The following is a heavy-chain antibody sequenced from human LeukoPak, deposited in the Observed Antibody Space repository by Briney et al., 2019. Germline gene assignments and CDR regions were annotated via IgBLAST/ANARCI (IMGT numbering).Heavy chain of an antibody. D-gene: IGHD1/OR15-1a*01. CDR3: TKWAGSGEQTKRYFGPFDF. CDR1: GFTFSNWA. J-gene: IGHJ4*02. CDR2: ISGDGGGT. V-gene: IGHV3-23*01. Sequence: GGSLRLSCAASGFTFSNWAITWVRQAPGMGLEWVSSISGDGGGTYYADSVKGRFTVSRDNSKNTLYLEINRLRVEDTAVYYCTKWAGSGEQTKRYFGPFDFWGQGTLVTVSS.